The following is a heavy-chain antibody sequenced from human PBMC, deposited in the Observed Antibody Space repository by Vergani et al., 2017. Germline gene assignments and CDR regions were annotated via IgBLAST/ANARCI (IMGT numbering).Heavy chain of an antibody. D-gene: IGHD5-12*01. V-gene: IGHV3-30*02. CDR1: GLTLSSYG. J-gene: IGHJ4*02. Sequence: QVQLVESGGGVVQPGGSMRLSCSASGLTLSSYGVHWVRQAPGRGLESVTFTRPHEDGAFYSSSVRGRFTVSRDNSKNTLHLQMNSLRADDTAVYYCTKGSRGYTGYFFDSRGQGTLVTVSS. CDR3: TKGSRGYTGYFFDS. CDR2: TRPHEDGA.